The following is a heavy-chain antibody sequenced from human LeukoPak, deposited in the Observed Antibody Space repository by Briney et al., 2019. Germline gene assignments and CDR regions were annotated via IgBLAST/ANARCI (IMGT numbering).Heavy chain of an antibody. CDR3: ARPNLTSGTYYIDY. CDR2: AFPGDSDT. Sequence: GESLKISCKGSGYRFINYWIGWVRQMPGKGLEWMGIAFPGDSDTRYSPSFQGQVTISVDKSISTAYLQWSSLKASDTAMYYCARPNLTSGTYYIDYWGQGTLVTVSS. D-gene: IGHD3-10*01. CDR1: GYRFINYW. J-gene: IGHJ4*02. V-gene: IGHV5-51*01.